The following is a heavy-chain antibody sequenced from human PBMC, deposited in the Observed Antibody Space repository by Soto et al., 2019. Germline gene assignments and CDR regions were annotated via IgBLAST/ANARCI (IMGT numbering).Heavy chain of an antibody. CDR2: ISFDGINK. V-gene: IGHV3-30*18. CDR3: AKSGDSGWYGDYVDGFDI. J-gene: IGHJ3*02. D-gene: IGHD6-19*01. Sequence: QVHLVESGGGVVQPGESLTLSCAASGFTFGKYGMHWVRQAPGKGLEWVTVISFDGINKDYADSVKGRFTISRDNSKNTLYLSMHSLRPEDTAVYYCAKSGDSGWYGDYVDGFDIWGQGTMVTVSS. CDR1: GFTFGKYG.